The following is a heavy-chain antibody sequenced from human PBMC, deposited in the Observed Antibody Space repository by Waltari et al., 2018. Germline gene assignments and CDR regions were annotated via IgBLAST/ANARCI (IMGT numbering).Heavy chain of an antibody. Sequence: QLQLQESGPGLVKTSETLYLTCTVSGGSISSSSYYWGWIRQPPGKGLEWMGSIYYSGNTYYSPSLKSRVSISVATSKKRFPLKLSSVTAADTAVYYCARDHPGDYYFYWGQGTLVTVSS. J-gene: IGHJ4*02. CDR2: IYYSGNT. CDR1: GGSISSSSYY. V-gene: IGHV4-39*07. CDR3: ARDHPGDYYFY.